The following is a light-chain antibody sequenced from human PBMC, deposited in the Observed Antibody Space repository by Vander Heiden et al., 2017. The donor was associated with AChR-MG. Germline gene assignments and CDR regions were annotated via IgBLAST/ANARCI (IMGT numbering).Light chain of an antibody. CDR2: WAS. V-gene: IGKV4-1*01. CDR1: QSVLYNSNNRNY. J-gene: IGKJ1*01. CDR3: QQYYSTPRT. Sequence: DIVMTQSPDSLAVSLGERATIHCKSSQSVLYNSNNRNYLAWYQQRAGHPPKLLIYWASTRETGVPDRFSGSGSGTDFILTISSLQAEDVAVYYCQQYYSTPRTFGQGTKVEIK.